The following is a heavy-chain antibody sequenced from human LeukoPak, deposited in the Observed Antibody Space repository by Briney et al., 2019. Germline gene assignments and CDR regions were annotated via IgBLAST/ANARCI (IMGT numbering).Heavy chain of an antibody. CDR1: GFSFSRYA. J-gene: IGHJ4*02. V-gene: IGHV3-64D*09. CDR2: ISSNGDST. D-gene: IGHD6-13*01. CDR3: ARDRTAAAADYYFDY. Sequence: GGSLRLSCSASGFSFSRYAMHWVRQAPGKGLEYASAISSNGDSTYYADSVKGRFTISRDNPKNTLYLQMSSLRAEDTAVYYCARDRTAAAADYYFDYWGQGTLVTVSS.